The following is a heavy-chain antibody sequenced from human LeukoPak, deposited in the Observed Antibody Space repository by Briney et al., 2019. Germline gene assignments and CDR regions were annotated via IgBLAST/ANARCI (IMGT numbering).Heavy chain of an antibody. CDR3: AREAADYCSSTSCPTAWFDP. Sequence: GSSVKVSCKASGGTFSSYAISWVRQAPGQGLEWMGGIIPIFGTANYAQKFQGRVTITADESTSTAYMELSSLRSEDTAVYYCAREAADYCSSTSCPTAWFDPWGQGTLVTVSS. J-gene: IGHJ5*02. V-gene: IGHV1-69*01. CDR1: GGTFSSYA. CDR2: IIPIFGTA. D-gene: IGHD2-2*01.